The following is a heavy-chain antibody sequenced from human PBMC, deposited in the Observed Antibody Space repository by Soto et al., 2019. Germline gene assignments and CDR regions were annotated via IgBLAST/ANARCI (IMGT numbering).Heavy chain of an antibody. Sequence: QVQLVESGGGVVQPGRSLRLSCAASGFTFSSYGMHWVRQAPGKGLEWVAVISYDGSNKYYADSVKGRFTISRDNSKNTLYLQVNSLRAEDTAVFYCAKELGIAAELDYWGQGTLVTVSS. CDR2: ISYDGSNK. CDR1: GFTFSSYG. D-gene: IGHD6-13*01. V-gene: IGHV3-30*18. J-gene: IGHJ4*02. CDR3: AKELGIAAELDY.